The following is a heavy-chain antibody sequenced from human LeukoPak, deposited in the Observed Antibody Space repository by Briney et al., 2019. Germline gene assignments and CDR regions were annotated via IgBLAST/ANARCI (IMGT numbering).Heavy chain of an antibody. V-gene: IGHV3-9*01. Sequence: PGGSLRLSCVASGLTFDDYAMHWVRHAPGKGREWVSGISWNSGSIGYADSVKGRFTISRDNAKNSLYLQMNSLRAEDTALYYCAKGDDMLTGYYKEAFDIWGRGTMVTVSS. D-gene: IGHD3-9*01. J-gene: IGHJ3*02. CDR2: ISWNSGSI. CDR3: AKGDDMLTGYYKEAFDI. CDR1: GLTFDDYA.